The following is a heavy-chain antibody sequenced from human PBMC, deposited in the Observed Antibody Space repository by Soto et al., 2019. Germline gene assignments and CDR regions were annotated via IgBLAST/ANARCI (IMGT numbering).Heavy chain of an antibody. CDR1: GGSISSSSYY. CDR3: ARHPLQYKLLLAWLDP. D-gene: IGHD2-2*01. J-gene: IGHJ5*02. Sequence: LSLTCTVSGGSISSSSYYWGWIRQPPGKGLEWIGSIYYSGSTYYNPSLKSPVTISVETSKNQFSLKMSSVPAEDTAVYYCARHPLQYKLLLAWLDP. V-gene: IGHV4-39*01. CDR2: IYYSGST.